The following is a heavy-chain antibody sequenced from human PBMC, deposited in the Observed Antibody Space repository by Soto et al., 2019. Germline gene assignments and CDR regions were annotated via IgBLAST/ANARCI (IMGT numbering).Heavy chain of an antibody. J-gene: IGHJ4*02. CDR3: ARAGGTTVTGLWHFDS. CDR2: ITGGSGFT. D-gene: IGHD4-17*01. V-gene: IGHV3-23*01. Sequence: EVQLLESGGGFVQPGGSLRLSCAASGFTFSTFAMNWVRQAPGKGLEWVSGITGGSGFTFYADSVKGRFTISRDDSENTLYLEMNSLRAEDTAVYYCARAGGTTVTGLWHFDSWGQGTLVTVSS. CDR1: GFTFSTFA.